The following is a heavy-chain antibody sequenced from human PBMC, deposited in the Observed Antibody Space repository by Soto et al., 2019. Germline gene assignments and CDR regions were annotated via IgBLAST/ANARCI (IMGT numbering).Heavy chain of an antibody. D-gene: IGHD2-15*01. V-gene: IGHV4-31*03. CDR1: GGSISSGGYY. CDR2: IYYSGST. CDR3: ARDRRYCSGGSCANYYYGMDV. Sequence: SETLSLTCTVSGGSISSGGYYWSWIRQHPGKGLEWIGYIYYSGSTYYNPSLKSRVTISVDTSKNQFSLKLSSVTAADTAVYYCARDRRYCSGGSCANYYYGMDVWGQGTTVTVSS. J-gene: IGHJ6*02.